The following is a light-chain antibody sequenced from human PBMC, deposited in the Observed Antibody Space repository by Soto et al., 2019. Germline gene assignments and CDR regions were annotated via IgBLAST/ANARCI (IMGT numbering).Light chain of an antibody. CDR1: QSVSSNY. Sequence: EIVLTQSPGTLSLSPGERATLSCSASQSVSSNYLAWYQQKPGQAPRLLIYGASSRATGSPDRFSGSGSGTDFTLTISRLESEDFAVYHCHQYGSSPLTFGGGTKVEI. J-gene: IGKJ4*02. V-gene: IGKV3-20*01. CDR2: GAS. CDR3: HQYGSSPLT.